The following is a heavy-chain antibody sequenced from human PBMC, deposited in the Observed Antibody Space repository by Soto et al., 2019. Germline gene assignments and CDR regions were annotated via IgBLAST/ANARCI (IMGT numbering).Heavy chain of an antibody. CDR2: IYYSGST. V-gene: IGHV4-39*01. CDR1: GGSISSSSYY. CDR3: ARLRKDIVVVVAARFDY. Sequence: SETLSLTCTVSGGSISSSSYYWGWIRQPPGKGLEWIGSIYYSGSTYYNPSLKSRVTISVDTSKNQFSLKLSSVTAADTAVYYCARLRKDIVVVVAARFDYWGQGTLVTVSS. D-gene: IGHD2-15*01. J-gene: IGHJ4*02.